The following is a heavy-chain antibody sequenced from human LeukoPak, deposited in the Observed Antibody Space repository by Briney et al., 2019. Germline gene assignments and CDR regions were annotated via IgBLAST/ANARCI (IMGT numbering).Heavy chain of an antibody. D-gene: IGHD3-10*01. CDR3: ARAELLWFGSGFDP. V-gene: IGHV1-2*02. J-gene: IGHJ5*02. CDR2: INPNSGGT. CDR1: GYTFTGYY. Sequence: ASVKVSCKASGYTFTGYYMHWVRQAPGQGLEWMGWINPNSGGTNYAQKFQGRVTMTRDTSISTAYMELSRLRSDDTAVYYCARAELLWFGSGFDPWGQGTLVTVSS.